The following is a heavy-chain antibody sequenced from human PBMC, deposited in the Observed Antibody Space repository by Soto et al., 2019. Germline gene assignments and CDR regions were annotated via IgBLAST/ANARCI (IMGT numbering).Heavy chain of an antibody. V-gene: IGHV3-49*03. CDR1: GFTFGDYA. J-gene: IGHJ6*03. CDR2: IRSKAYGGTT. Sequence: GGSLRLSCTASGFTFGDYAMSWFRQAPGKGLEWVGFIRSKAYGGTTEYAASVKGRFTISRDDSKSIAYLQMNSLKTEDTAVYYCTREVLRFLEWLSDYYYYYMDVWGKGTTVTVSS. CDR3: TREVLRFLEWLSDYYYYYMDV. D-gene: IGHD3-3*01.